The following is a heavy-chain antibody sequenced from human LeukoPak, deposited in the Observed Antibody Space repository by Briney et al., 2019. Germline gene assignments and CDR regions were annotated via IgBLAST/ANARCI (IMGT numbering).Heavy chain of an antibody. D-gene: IGHD4/OR15-4a*01. CDR1: GGSISRYY. CDR2: IYYSGST. CDR3: ARDLDYGGFDY. V-gene: IGHV4-59*01. J-gene: IGHJ4*02. Sequence: SETLSLTCTVSGGSISRYYWSWIRQPPGKGLEWIGYIYYSGSTNYNPSLKSRVTISVDTSKNQFSLKLSSVTAADTAVYYCARDLDYGGFDYWGQGTLVTVSS.